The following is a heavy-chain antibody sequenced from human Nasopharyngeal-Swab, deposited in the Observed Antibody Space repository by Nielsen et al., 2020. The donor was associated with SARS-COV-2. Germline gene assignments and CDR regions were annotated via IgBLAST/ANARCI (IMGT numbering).Heavy chain of an antibody. CDR3: ARGAGDSSGYYFIGHYYYHGMDV. CDR1: GGSISSGGYY. Sequence: SETLSLTCTVSGGSISSGGYYWGWIRQHPGKGLEWIGYIYYSGSTYYNPSLKSRVTISVDTSKNQFSLQLSSVTAADTAVYYCARGAGDSSGYYFIGHYYYHGMDVWGQGTTVTVSS. J-gene: IGHJ6*02. V-gene: IGHV4-31*03. D-gene: IGHD3-22*01. CDR2: IYYSGST.